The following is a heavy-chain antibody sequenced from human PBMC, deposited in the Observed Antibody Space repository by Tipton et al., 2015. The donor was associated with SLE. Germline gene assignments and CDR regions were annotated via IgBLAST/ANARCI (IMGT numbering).Heavy chain of an antibody. CDR1: GGSISSYH. D-gene: IGHD1-26*01. J-gene: IGHJ4*02. CDR3: ARAYSEGWSYFDF. Sequence: TLSLTCTVSGGSISSYHWSWIRQSPGKGLEWIGDISYSGSSNYKTSLKSRVTISTDSSKNQFFLNLNSVTTVDTAVYYCARAYSEGWSYFDFWGPGTLVIVSS. V-gene: IGHV4-59*01. CDR2: ISYSGSS.